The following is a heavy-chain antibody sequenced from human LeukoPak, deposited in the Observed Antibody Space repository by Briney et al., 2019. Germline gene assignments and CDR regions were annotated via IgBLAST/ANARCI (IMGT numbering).Heavy chain of an antibody. CDR2: IHSSGTT. V-gene: IGHV4-31*03. Sequence: SETLSLTCTVSGGSISSGGYYWSWIRQHPGKGLGWIGYIHSSGTTYYSPSLDSRVTISVDTSKNHFSLQLSSVTAADTAIYFCARDFRGGTGAIDNWGQGSLVTVSS. CDR1: GGSISSGGYY. J-gene: IGHJ4*02. D-gene: IGHD3-10*01. CDR3: ARDFRGGTGAIDN.